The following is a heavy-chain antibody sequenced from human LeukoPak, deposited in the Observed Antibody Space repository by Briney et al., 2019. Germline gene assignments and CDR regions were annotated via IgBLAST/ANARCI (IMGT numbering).Heavy chain of an antibody. CDR1: GLTFSNSW. CDR2: INSDGKTT. J-gene: IGHJ4*02. Sequence: GGSLRLSCAASGLTFSNSWMHWVRQAPGKGLVWVSRINSDGKTTTYADSVKGRFTISRDNAQNTLYLQMNSLSAEDTAVYYCARDYPPDWGQGTLVTVSA. V-gene: IGHV3-74*01. CDR3: ARDYPPD.